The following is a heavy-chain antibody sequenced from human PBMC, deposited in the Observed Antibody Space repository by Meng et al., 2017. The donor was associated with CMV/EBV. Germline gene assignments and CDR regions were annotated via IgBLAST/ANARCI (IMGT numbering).Heavy chain of an antibody. D-gene: IGHD3-3*01. V-gene: IGHV1-69*05. Sequence: SVKVSCKASGGTFGSYAISWVRQAPGQGLEWMGGIIPIFGTANYAQKFQGRVTITTDESTSTAYMELSSLRSEDTAVYYCASYEDPSYYDFWSGYYSRNRRRQAGYYYYYGMDVWGQGTTVTVSS. CDR1: GGTFGSYA. CDR3: ASYEDPSYYDFWSGYYSRNRRRQAGYYYYYGMDV. J-gene: IGHJ6*02. CDR2: IIPIFGTA.